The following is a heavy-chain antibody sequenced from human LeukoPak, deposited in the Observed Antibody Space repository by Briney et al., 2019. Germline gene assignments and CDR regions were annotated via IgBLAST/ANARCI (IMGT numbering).Heavy chain of an antibody. CDR1: GLTLSRYG. V-gene: IGHV3-30*02. J-gene: IGHJ6*03. Sequence: GRSLRLSRAPSGLTLSRYGIHWVRQAPGKGLGWVAFIRFDGSNKYYTDSVKGRFTISRDNSKNTLYLQMNSLRAEDTAVYYCAKGRGWEASYYYYYMDVWGKGTTVTISS. CDR3: AKGRGWEASYYYYYMDV. D-gene: IGHD1-26*01. CDR2: IRFDGSNK.